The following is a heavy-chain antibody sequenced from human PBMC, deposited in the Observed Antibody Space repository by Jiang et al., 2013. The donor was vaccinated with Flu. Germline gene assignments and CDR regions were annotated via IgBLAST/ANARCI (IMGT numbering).Heavy chain of an antibody. D-gene: IGHD1-14*01. V-gene: IGHV5-51*01. CDR3: AAREPPHWYFDL. CDR2: IYPGDSDT. Sequence: YSFTSYWIGWVRQMPGKGLEWMGIIYPGDSDTRYSPSFQGQVTISADKSISTAYLQWSSLKASDTAMYYCAAREPPHWYFDLWGRGTLVTVSS. CDR1: YSFTSYW. J-gene: IGHJ2*01.